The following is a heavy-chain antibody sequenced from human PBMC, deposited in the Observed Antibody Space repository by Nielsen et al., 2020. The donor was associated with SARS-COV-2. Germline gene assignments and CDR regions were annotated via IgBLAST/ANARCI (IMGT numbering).Heavy chain of an antibody. CDR3: ARRGIAADY. Sequence: GSLRLSCAVYGGSFSGYYWSWIRQPPGKGLEWIGEINHSGSTNYNPSLKSRVTISVDTSKNQFSLKLSSVTAADTAVYYCARRGIAADYWGQGTLVTVSS. D-gene: IGHD6-13*01. V-gene: IGHV4-34*01. CDR1: GGSFSGYY. CDR2: INHSGST. J-gene: IGHJ4*02.